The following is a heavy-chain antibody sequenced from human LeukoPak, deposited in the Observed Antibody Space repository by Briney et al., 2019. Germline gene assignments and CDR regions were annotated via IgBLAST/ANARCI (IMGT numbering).Heavy chain of an antibody. Sequence: QVQLQESGPGLVKPSETLSLTCSVSGVSISSYYWSWIRQPPGKGLAWIGYIYYSGTTNYNPSLKSRVTISVDTSKNQISLKLSSVTAADTAVYYCARRGGSGWDTFDYWGQGTLVTVSS. D-gene: IGHD6-19*01. CDR1: GVSISSYY. V-gene: IGHV4-59*08. J-gene: IGHJ4*02. CDR2: IYYSGTT. CDR3: ARRGGSGWDTFDY.